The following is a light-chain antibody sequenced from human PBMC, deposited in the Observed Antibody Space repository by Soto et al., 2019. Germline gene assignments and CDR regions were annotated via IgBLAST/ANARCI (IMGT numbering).Light chain of an antibody. CDR2: AAS. Sequence: DIQMTQSPSSLSASVGDRVTITCRASQSISIYLHWYQQKPGKAPKVLIYAASSLQRGVPPMFSGSGSGTDFTHNISSLQREDFATYLCQQSYNFPRATFGQGTKVDIK. V-gene: IGKV1-39*01. CDR3: QQSYNFPRAT. CDR1: QSISIY. J-gene: IGKJ1*01.